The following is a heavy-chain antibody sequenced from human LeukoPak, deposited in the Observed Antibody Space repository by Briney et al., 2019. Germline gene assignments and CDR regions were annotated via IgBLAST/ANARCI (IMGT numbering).Heavy chain of an antibody. CDR1: GGSISSYY. V-gene: IGHV4-4*07. D-gene: IGHD6-19*01. CDR3: ARGGSSGWHNWFGP. CDR2: IYTSGST. J-gene: IGHJ5*02. Sequence: KPSETLSLTCTVSGGSISSYYWGWIRQPAGKGLEWIGRIYTSGSTNYNPSLKSRVTISVDKSKNQFSLKLSSVTAADTAVYYCARGGSSGWHNWFGPWGQGTLVTVSS.